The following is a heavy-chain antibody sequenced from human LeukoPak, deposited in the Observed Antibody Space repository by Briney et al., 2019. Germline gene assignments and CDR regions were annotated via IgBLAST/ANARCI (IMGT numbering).Heavy chain of an antibody. CDR1: GGSISSSSYY. CDR2: IYYSGST. V-gene: IGHV4-39*01. CDR3: ASGLSGSFDY. J-gene: IGHJ4*02. D-gene: IGHD1-26*01. Sequence: PSGTLSLTCTVSGGSISSSSYYWGWIRQPPGKGLEWIGSIYYSGSTYYNPSLKSRVTISVDTSKNQFSLKLSSVTAADTAVYYCASGLSGSFDYWGQGTLVTVSS.